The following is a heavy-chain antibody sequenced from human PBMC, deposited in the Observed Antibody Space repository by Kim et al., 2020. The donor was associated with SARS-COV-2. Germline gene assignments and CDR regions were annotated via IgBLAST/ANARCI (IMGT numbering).Heavy chain of an antibody. V-gene: IGHV1-8*01. D-gene: IGHD3-22*01. CDR2: MNPNSGNT. Sequence: ASVKVSCKASGYTFTSYDINWVRQATGQGLEWMGWMNPNSGNTGYAQKFQGRVTMTRNTSISTAYMELSSLRSEDTAVYYCARVLGDYYDSSGYFANWFDPWGQGTLVTVSS. CDR3: ARVLGDYYDSSGYFANWFDP. CDR1: GYTFTSYD. J-gene: IGHJ5*02.